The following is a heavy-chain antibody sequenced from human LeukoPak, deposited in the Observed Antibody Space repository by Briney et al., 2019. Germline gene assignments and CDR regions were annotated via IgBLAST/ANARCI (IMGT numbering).Heavy chain of an antibody. D-gene: IGHD3-16*02. CDR3: AKTAFGGVIVDYFDY. V-gene: IGHV3-73*01. CDR1: GFTFSGSA. Sequence: GGSLRLSCAASGFTFSGSAMHWVRQASGKGLEWVGRIRSKANSYATAYAASVKGRFTISRDDSKNTAYLQMNSLRAEDTAVYYCAKTAFGGVIVDYFDYWGQGTLVTVSS. CDR2: IRSKANSYAT. J-gene: IGHJ4*02.